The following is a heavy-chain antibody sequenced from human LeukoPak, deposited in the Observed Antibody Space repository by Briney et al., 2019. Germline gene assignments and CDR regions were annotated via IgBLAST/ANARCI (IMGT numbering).Heavy chain of an antibody. CDR2: IIPIFGTA. CDR3: ARGLWSAHRREYYFDS. D-gene: IGHD3-3*01. V-gene: IGHV1-69*13. Sequence: SVTVSCKASGGTFSSYAISWVRQAPGQGLEWMGGIIPIFGTANYAQKFQGRVTITADESTSTAYMELSSLTSEDTAVYFCARGLWSAHRREYYFDSWGQGTLVTVSS. CDR1: GGTFSSYA. J-gene: IGHJ4*02.